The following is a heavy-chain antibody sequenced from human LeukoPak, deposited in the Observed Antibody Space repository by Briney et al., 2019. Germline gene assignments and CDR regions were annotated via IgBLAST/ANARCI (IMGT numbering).Heavy chain of an antibody. D-gene: IGHD6-19*01. J-gene: IGHJ4*02. Sequence: NTGGSPRLSCAASGFTFNRFTMNWVRQAPGKGLEWVSSISTSSSYIYYADSVKGRFTISRHNAKNSLYLQLNSLRVEDTALYYCARVSAHAGIAVAASDYWGQGTLVTVSS. CDR1: GFTFNRFT. CDR2: ISTSSSYI. CDR3: ARVSAHAGIAVAASDY. V-gene: IGHV3-21*01.